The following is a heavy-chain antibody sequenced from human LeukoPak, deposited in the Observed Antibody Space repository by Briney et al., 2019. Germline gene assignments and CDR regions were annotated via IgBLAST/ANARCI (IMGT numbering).Heavy chain of an antibody. CDR2: IYTTGDT. Sequence: SETLSLTCTVSGVSISSYYWSWIRQPPGKGLEWIGSIYTTGDTRYNPSLKSRVTILVDTSKNQFSLKLSSVTAADTAVYYCARATPVGGVRFDYWGQGTLVTVSS. D-gene: IGHD3-16*01. CDR1: GVSISSYY. CDR3: ARATPVGGVRFDY. V-gene: IGHV4-4*09. J-gene: IGHJ4*02.